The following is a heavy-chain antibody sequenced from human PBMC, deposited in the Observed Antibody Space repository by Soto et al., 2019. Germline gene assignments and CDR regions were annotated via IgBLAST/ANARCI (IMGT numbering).Heavy chain of an antibody. CDR2: ISSNGGST. Sequence: PGGSLRLSCSASGFTFSSYAMHWVRQAPGKGLEYVSAISSNGGSTYYADSVKGRFTISRDNSKNTLYLQMSSLRAEDTAVYYCVKSNYDSSGYYDYWGQGTLVRVSS. D-gene: IGHD3-22*01. CDR1: GFTFSSYA. V-gene: IGHV3-64D*06. J-gene: IGHJ4*02. CDR3: VKSNYDSSGYYDY.